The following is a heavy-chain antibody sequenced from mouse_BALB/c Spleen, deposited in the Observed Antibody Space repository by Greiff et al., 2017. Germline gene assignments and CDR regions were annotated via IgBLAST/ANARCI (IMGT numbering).Heavy chain of an antibody. D-gene: IGHD2-14*01. J-gene: IGHJ4*01. CDR2: INPSTGYT. CDR1: GYTFTSYW. V-gene: IGHV1-7*01. CDR3: ANRYDGNYYAMDY. Sequence: VQLQESGAELAKPGASVKMSCKASGYTFTSYWMHWVKQRPGQGLEWIGYINPSTGYTEYNQKFKDKATLTADKSSSTAYMQLSSLTSEDSAVYYCANRYDGNYYAMDYWGQGTSVTVSS.